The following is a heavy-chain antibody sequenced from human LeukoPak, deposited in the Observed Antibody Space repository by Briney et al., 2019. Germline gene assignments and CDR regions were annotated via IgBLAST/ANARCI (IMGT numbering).Heavy chain of an antibody. CDR1: GFTFSSYS. D-gene: IGHD6-19*01. Sequence: NPGGSLRLSCAASGFTFSSYSMNWVRQAPGKGLEWVSCISSSSSYIYYADSVKGRFTISRDNAQSSLYLQMNSLRAEDTAVYYCASIWGSGWQKNDYWGQGTLVTVSS. CDR3: ASIWGSGWQKNDY. J-gene: IGHJ4*02. CDR2: ISSSSSYI. V-gene: IGHV3-21*01.